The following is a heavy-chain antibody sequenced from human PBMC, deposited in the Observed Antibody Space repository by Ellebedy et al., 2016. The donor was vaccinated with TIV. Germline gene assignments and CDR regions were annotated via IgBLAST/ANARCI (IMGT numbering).Heavy chain of an antibody. CDR3: ARNPPTYNWVDS. CDR2: VYYNGNT. J-gene: IGHJ5*01. V-gene: IGHV4-39*01. CDR1: GGSTRRSSYY. Sequence: PSETLSLTCTVSGGSTRRSSYYWGWIRQPPGKGLEWIGNVYYNGNTDYNPSLKSRVTISVDTSKNQFSLKLRSVTAADTAVYYCARNPPTYNWVDSWGQGTLVTVSS.